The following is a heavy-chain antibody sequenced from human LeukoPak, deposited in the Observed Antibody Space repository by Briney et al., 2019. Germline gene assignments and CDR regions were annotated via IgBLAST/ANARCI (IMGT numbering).Heavy chain of an antibody. Sequence: PSETLSLTCTVSGGSISSYYWSWIRQPPGKGLEWIGYIYYSGSTNYNPSLKSRVTISVDTSKNQFSLKLSSVTAADTAVYYCARTEDGYPFDYWGQGTLVTVSS. CDR3: ARTEDGYPFDY. J-gene: IGHJ4*02. D-gene: IGHD5-24*01. CDR1: GGSISSYY. V-gene: IGHV4-59*01. CDR2: IYYSGST.